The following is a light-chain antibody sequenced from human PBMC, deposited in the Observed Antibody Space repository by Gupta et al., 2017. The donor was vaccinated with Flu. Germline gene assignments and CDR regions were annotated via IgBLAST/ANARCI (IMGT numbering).Light chain of an antibody. Sequence: QSVLTQPPSASGTPGQRVTISCSGSNSNIGGNYVYWYQQLPGTAPKLLIYENNQRPSGVPERFSGSKSGTSASLAISGLRSEDEADYNCATWDDSLSGQVFGEGTKLTVL. CDR2: ENN. J-gene: IGLJ3*02. V-gene: IGLV1-47*01. CDR1: NSNIGGNY. CDR3: ATWDDSLSGQV.